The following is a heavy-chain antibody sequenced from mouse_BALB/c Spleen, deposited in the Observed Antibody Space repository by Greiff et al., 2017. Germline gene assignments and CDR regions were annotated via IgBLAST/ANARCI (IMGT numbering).Heavy chain of an antibody. CDR2: IRNKANGYTT. V-gene: IGHV7-3*02. J-gene: IGHJ3*01. CDR1: GFTFTDYY. CDR3: ARVYGNYAFAY. Sequence: EVQRVESGGGLVQPGGSLRLSCATSGFTFTDYYMSWVRQPPGKALEWLGFIRNKANGYTTEYSASVKGRFTISRDNSQSILYLQMNTLRAEDSATYYCARVYGNYAFAYWGQGTLVTVSA. D-gene: IGHD2-1*01.